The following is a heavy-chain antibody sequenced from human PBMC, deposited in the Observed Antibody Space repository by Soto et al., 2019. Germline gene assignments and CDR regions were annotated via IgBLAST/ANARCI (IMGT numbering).Heavy chain of an antibody. Sequence: QVQLVQSGAEVKRPGASVKVSCKASGYTFTTYYMHWVRQAPGQGLEWLGIINPNGGSTTYAQKFQGRVTMTRDTSTSTVYLELSSLRSEDTAVYYCARAGYCRGDTCCHGNCDYWGQGTLVTVSA. CDR3: ARAGYCRGDTCCHGNCDY. CDR2: INPNGGST. J-gene: IGHJ4*02. D-gene: IGHD2-15*01. V-gene: IGHV1-46*01. CDR1: GYTFTTYY.